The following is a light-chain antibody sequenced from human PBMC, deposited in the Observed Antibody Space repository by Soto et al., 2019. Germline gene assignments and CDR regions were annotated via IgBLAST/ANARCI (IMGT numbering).Light chain of an antibody. Sequence: DIVLTQTPLSSPVTLGQPASISCRSSQSFVHSDGNTYLSWLQQRPGQPTRLLIYKISNRFSAVPGRFSGSGAGTDFTLKISSVEADDVGVYYCTQATHFPRTFGQGTKVEIK. J-gene: IGKJ1*01. V-gene: IGKV2-24*01. CDR1: QSFVHSDGNTY. CDR3: TQATHFPRT. CDR2: KIS.